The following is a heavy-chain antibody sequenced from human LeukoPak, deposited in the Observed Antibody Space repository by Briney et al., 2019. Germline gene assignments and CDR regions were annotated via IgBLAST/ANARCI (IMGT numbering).Heavy chain of an antibody. CDR1: GFTFSIYS. CDR2: ISSSSTSI. V-gene: IGHV3-48*02. CDR3: ASSDDYGGNRFDY. D-gene: IGHD4-23*01. J-gene: IGHJ4*02. Sequence: AGGSLRLSCAASGFTFSIYSMNWVRQPPGKGLEWVSYISSSSTSIYYADSVKRRFTISRDNAKNSLYLQMNSLRDDDTAVYYCASSDDYGGNRFDYWGREPWSPSPQ.